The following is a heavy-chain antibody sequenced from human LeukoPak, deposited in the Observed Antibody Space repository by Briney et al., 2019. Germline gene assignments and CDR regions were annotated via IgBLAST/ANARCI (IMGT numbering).Heavy chain of an antibody. CDR3: ARGSGSYYYYYYMDV. D-gene: IGHD3-10*01. CDR1: GFTFSSYW. Sequence: HPGGSLRLSCAASGFTFSSYWMSWVRQAPGKGLEWVANIKQDGSEKYYVDSVKGRFTISRDNAKNSLYLQMNSLRAEDTAVYYCARGSGSYYYYYYMDVWGKGTTVTVYS. J-gene: IGHJ6*03. CDR2: IKQDGSEK. V-gene: IGHV3-7*01.